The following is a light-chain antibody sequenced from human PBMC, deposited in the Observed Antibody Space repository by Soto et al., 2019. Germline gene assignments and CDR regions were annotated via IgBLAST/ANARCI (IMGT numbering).Light chain of an antibody. CDR3: QQYGSSPTWT. V-gene: IGKV3-20*01. CDR2: GAS. Sequence: EIVLTQSPGILSLSPGERSTLSFMSSQSVSNDFLAWYQQKPGQAPRLLIYGASSRATGIPDRFSGSGSGTDFTLTISRLEPEDFAVYYCQQYGSSPTWTFGQGTKVDIK. CDR1: QSVSNDF. J-gene: IGKJ1*01.